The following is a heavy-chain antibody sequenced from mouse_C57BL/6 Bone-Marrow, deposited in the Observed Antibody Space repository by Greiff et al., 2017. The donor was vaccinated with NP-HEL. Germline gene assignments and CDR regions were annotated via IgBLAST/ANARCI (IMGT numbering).Heavy chain of an antibody. Sequence: VQLVESGGGLVKPGGSLKLSCAASGFTFSSYAMSWVRQTPEKRLEWVATISDGGSYTYYPDNVKGRFTISRDNAKNNLYLQMSHLKSEDTAMYYCARDIPYYYGSSFYWYFDVWGTGTTVTVSS. CDR2: ISDGGSYT. J-gene: IGHJ1*03. D-gene: IGHD1-1*01. V-gene: IGHV5-4*01. CDR3: ARDIPYYYGSSFYWYFDV. CDR1: GFTFSSYA.